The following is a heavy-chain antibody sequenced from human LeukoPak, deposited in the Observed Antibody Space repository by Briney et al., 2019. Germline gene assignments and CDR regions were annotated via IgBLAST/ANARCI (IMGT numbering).Heavy chain of an antibody. J-gene: IGHJ6*03. D-gene: IGHD2-2*01. CDR1: GYTFTSYG. CDR3: ARDPRHYCSSTSCYGYYYYMDV. V-gene: IGHV1-18*01. Sequence: ASVKVSCKASGYTFTSYGISLVRQAPGQGLEWMGWISAYNGNTNYAQKLQGRVTMTTDTSTSTAYMELRSLRSDDTAVYYCARDPRHYCSSTSCYGYYYYMDVWGKGTTVTVSS. CDR2: ISAYNGNT.